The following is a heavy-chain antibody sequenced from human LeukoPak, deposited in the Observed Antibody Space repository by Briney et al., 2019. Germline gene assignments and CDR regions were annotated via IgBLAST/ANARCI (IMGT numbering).Heavy chain of an antibody. V-gene: IGHV3-66*01. CDR3: AKDSDSGTYRAPFDY. Sequence: GGSLRLSCAASGFTVSSYFMNWVRLAPGKGLEWVSLIYTGGSTYYADSVKGRFTISRDISKNTVHLQMNSLRAEDTAVYYCAKDSDSGTYRAPFDYWGQGTLVTVSS. CDR2: IYTGGST. CDR1: GFTVSSYF. D-gene: IGHD1-26*01. J-gene: IGHJ4*02.